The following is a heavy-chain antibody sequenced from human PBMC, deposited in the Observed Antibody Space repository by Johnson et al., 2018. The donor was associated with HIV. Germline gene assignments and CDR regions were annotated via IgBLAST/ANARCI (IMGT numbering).Heavy chain of an antibody. CDR1: GFTFSSYA. D-gene: IGHD3-16*01. V-gene: IGHV3-30*04. Sequence: QVQLVEFGGGVVQPGRSLRLSCAASGFTFSSYAMHWVRQAPGKGLEWMAVISYDGSEKLFADSVKGRFTISRDNSRNTLNLQMNNLRAEDTGVYYCARDRLMTATLFPDAFDIWGQGTMVTVSS. CDR2: ISYDGSEK. J-gene: IGHJ3*02. CDR3: ARDRLMTATLFPDAFDI.